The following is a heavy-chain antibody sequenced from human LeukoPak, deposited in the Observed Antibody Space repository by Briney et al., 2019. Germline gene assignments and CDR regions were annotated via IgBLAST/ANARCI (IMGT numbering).Heavy chain of an antibody. D-gene: IGHD2-15*01. V-gene: IGHV3-30-3*01. Sequence: GGSLRLSCAASGFTFSSYAMHWVRQAPGKGLEWVAVISYDGSNKYYADSVKGRFTISRDNSKNTLYLQMNSLRAEDTAVYYCARWTLGYCSGGSCYSEYFQHWGQGTLVTVSS. CDR2: ISYDGSNK. CDR1: GFTFSSYA. J-gene: IGHJ1*01. CDR3: ARWTLGYCSGGSCYSEYFQH.